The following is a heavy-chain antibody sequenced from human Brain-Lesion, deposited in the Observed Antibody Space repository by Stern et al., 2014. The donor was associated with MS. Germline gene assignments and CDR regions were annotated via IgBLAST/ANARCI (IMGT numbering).Heavy chain of an antibody. J-gene: IGHJ6*02. CDR2: INPNTGGT. D-gene: IGHD3-3*01. CDR1: GYIFTGYY. CDR3: ARYQRGITIFGVVTDYYYLGMDV. Sequence: VQLVESGAEVKTPGASVKVSCKTSGYIFTGYYIHWVRQAPGQGLEWMAWINPNTGGTKYAQKFQGRVTMSRDTSISTAYVELSSLTSDDTAVYYCARYQRGITIFGVVTDYYYLGMDVWGQGTTVTVSS. V-gene: IGHV1-2*02.